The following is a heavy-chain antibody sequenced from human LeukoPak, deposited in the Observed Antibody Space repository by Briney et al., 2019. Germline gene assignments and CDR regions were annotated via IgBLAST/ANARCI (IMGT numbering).Heavy chain of an antibody. V-gene: IGHV1-46*01. J-gene: IGHJ1*01. Sequence: GASVKVSCKASGYTFTSYYMHWVRQAPGQGLEWMGIINPRGGSTSYAQKFQGRVTMTRDTSTSTVYMELSSLRSEDTAVYYCATDRRSDRYSSGPQHWGQGTLVTVSS. CDR2: INPRGGST. D-gene: IGHD6-19*01. CDR3: ATDRRSDRYSSGPQH. CDR1: GYTFTSYY.